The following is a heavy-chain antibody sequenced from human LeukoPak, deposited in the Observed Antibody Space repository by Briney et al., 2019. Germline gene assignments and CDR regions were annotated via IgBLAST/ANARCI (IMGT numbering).Heavy chain of an antibody. J-gene: IGHJ3*02. D-gene: IGHD2/OR15-2a*01. V-gene: IGHV4-39*07. CDR2: LYYSGRT. Sequence: SETLSLTCTVSGGSISSSSYFWGWIRQPPGKGLEWIGSLYYSGRTYYTPSLKSRVTISVDTSKNQFSLNLNSVTAADTAVYYCAREKEYFGDAFDNWGQGTLVTVSS. CDR3: AREKEYFGDAFDN. CDR1: GGSISSSSYF.